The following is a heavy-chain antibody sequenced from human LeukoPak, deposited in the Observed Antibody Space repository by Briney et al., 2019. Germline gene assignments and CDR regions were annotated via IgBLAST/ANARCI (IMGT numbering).Heavy chain of an antibody. J-gene: IGHJ4*02. CDR3: ARSVSGYTYGQYFDY. CDR1: GYTFTNSD. Sequence: ASVKVSCKTSGYTFTNSDINWVRQATGQGLEWMGWMNPDSGNTGYAQNFQGRITMTRNTSINTAYMELSSLRSEDTAVYYCARSVSGYTYGQYFDYWGQGTLVTVSS. V-gene: IGHV1-8*01. CDR2: MNPDSGNT. D-gene: IGHD5-18*01.